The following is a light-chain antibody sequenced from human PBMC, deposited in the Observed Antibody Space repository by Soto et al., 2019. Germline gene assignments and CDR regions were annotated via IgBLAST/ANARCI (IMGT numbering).Light chain of an antibody. Sequence: QSALTQPASVSGSPGQSITISCTGTSSDVGTYNLVAWYQQHPGKAPKPRIFEDNKRPSGVSDRFSGSKSGNTASLTISGLQTEDEADYYCCSFAGSRILYGFGAGTKVTVL. CDR2: EDN. CDR1: SSDVGTYNL. CDR3: CSFAGSRILYG. J-gene: IGLJ1*01. V-gene: IGLV2-23*01.